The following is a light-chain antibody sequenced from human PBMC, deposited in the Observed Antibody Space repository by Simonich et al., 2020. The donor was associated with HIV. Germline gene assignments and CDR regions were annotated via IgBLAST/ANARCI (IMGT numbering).Light chain of an antibody. V-gene: IGLV1-40*01. J-gene: IGLJ3*02. CDR2: ANN. CDR3: QSYDSSLSGCV. Sequence: QSVLTQPPSVSGAPGQRVTISCTGSNSNIGAGYDVNWYQQLPGTAPKLPIYANNNRPPGVPDRFSGTKSGTSASLAITGLQADDEADYYCQSYDSSLSGCVFGGGTKVTVL. CDR1: NSNIGAGYD.